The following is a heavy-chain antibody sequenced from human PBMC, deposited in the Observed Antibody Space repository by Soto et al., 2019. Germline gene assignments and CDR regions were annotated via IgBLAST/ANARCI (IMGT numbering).Heavy chain of an antibody. J-gene: IGHJ4*02. Sequence: AGGSLRLSCAASGFTFSSYEMNWVRQAPGKGLEWVSYISSSGSTIYYADSVKGRFTISRDNAKNSLYLQMNSLRAEDTAVYYCARMDPDFDYWGQGTLVTVSS. CDR3: ARMDPDFDY. CDR2: ISSSGSTI. CDR1: GFTFSSYE. V-gene: IGHV3-48*03.